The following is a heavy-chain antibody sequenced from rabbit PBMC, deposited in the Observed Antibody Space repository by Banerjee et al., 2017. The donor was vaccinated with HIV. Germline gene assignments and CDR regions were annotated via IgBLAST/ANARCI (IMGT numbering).Heavy chain of an antibody. Sequence: QEQLEESGGDLVKPEGSLTLTCTASGFSFSNKYVMCWVRQAPGKGLEWIACIDAGSSGSTYYANWAKGRFTISKTSSTTVTLQMTSLTAADTATYFCARYTAYVGYGLRLWGPGTLVTVS. J-gene: IGHJ4*01. D-gene: IGHD6-1*01. V-gene: IGHV1S45*01. CDR2: IDAGSSGST. CDR3: ARYTAYVGYGLRL. CDR1: GFSFSNKYV.